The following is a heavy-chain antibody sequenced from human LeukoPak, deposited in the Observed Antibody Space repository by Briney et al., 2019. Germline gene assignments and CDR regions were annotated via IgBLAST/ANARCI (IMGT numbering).Heavy chain of an antibody. D-gene: IGHD5-24*01. CDR1: GGSFRGYY. Sequence: SETLSLTCAVYGGSFRGYYWSWIRQPPGKGLEWIGEINHSGSTNYNPSLKSRVTISVDTSKNQFSLKLSSVTAADTAVYRCARLRSGYNVFDSWGQGTLVTVSS. CDR3: ARLRSGYNVFDS. J-gene: IGHJ4*02. CDR2: INHSGST. V-gene: IGHV4-34*01.